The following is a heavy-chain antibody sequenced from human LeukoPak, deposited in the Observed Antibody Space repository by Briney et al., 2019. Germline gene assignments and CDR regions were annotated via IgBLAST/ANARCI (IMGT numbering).Heavy chain of an antibody. CDR3: AKDGQYSSSSPYYFDY. V-gene: IGHV3-30*04. D-gene: IGHD6-6*01. Sequence: PGRSLRLSCAASGFTFSSYAMHWVRQAPGKGLEWVALISYDGSNKYYADSVKGRFTISRDNSKNTLYLQTNSLRAEDTAVYYCAKDGQYSSSSPYYFDYWGQGTLVTVSS. J-gene: IGHJ4*02. CDR1: GFTFSSYA. CDR2: ISYDGSNK.